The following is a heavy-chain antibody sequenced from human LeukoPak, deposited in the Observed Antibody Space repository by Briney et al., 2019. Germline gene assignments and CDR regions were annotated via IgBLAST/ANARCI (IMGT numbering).Heavy chain of an antibody. CDR2: IWYDGSNK. CDR3: ARDGYCSSTSCAPGDY. V-gene: IGHV3-33*01. Sequence: GGSLRLSCAASGFTFSSYGMHWVRQAPGKGLEWVAVIWYDGSNKYYADSVKGRFTISRDNSKNTLYLQTNSLRAEDTAVYYCARDGYCSSTSCAPGDYWGQGTLVTVSS. J-gene: IGHJ4*02. CDR1: GFTFSSYG. D-gene: IGHD2-2*03.